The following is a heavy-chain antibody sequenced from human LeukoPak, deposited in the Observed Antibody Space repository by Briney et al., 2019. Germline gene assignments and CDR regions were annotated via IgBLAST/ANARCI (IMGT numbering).Heavy chain of an antibody. CDR1: GYIFPNYD. V-gene: IGHV1-8*01. CDR3: AKDLGGILTGPLDAFDI. D-gene: IGHD3-9*01. CDR2: MNPKTGNT. J-gene: IGHJ3*02. Sequence: ASVKVSCKASGYIFPNYDINWVRQATGQGLEWMGWMNPKTGNTGYAQKFQGRVTMTRDTSTNTAYMELSSLRLEDTAVYYCAKDLGGILTGPLDAFDIWGQGTMVTVSS.